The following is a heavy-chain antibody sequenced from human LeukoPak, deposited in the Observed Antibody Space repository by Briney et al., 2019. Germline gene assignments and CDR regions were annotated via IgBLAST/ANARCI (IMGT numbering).Heavy chain of an antibody. CDR1: GGSVTSGSYY. Sequence: PSETLSLTCTVSGGSVTSGSYYWSWIRQPAGKGLEWIGRIYTSGSTYYNPSLKNRVTISLDMSKSQFSLRLTSVTAADTAVYYCAAYYYYMDVWGKGTTVTVSS. CDR3: AAYYYYMDV. CDR2: IYTSGST. J-gene: IGHJ6*03. V-gene: IGHV4-61*02.